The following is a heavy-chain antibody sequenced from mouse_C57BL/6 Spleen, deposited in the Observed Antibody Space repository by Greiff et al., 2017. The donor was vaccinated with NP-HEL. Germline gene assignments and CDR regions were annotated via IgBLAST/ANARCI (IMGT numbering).Heavy chain of an antibody. D-gene: IGHD1-1*01. J-gene: IGHJ2*01. CDR3: ARADSFLDY. V-gene: IGHV1-52*01. Sequence: QVQLKQPGAELVRPGSSVKLSCKASGYTFTSYWMHWVKQRPIQGLEWIGNIDPSDSETHYNQKFKDKATLTVDKSSSTAYMQLSSLTSEDSAVYYCARADSFLDYWGQGTTLTVSS. CDR2: IDPSDSET. CDR1: GYTFTSYW.